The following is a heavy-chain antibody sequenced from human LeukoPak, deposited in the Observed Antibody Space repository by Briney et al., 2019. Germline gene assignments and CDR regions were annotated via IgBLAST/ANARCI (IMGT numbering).Heavy chain of an antibody. CDR1: GGSISSYY. D-gene: IGHD3-10*01. CDR2: IYYSGST. Sequence: PSETLSLTCTVSGGSISSYYWSWIRQPPGKGLEWIGSIYYSGSTYYNPSLKSRVTISVDTSKNQFSLKLSSVTAADTAVYYCARDGHGKRGIDFDYWGQGTLVTVSS. J-gene: IGHJ4*02. CDR3: ARDGHGKRGIDFDY. V-gene: IGHV4-59*12.